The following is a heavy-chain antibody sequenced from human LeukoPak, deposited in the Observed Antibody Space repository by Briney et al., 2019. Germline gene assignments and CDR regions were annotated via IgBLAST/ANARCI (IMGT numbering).Heavy chain of an antibody. CDR2: IKEDGGEK. Sequence: GGSLRLSCAASGFTFSGYWMAWVRQAPGKGLEWVANIKEDGGEKYYVYSVKGRFTISRDNAKNSLYLHMTSLRAEDTAVYFCATYYHTGSGCKDWGQGTLVTVSS. CDR1: GFTFSGYW. CDR3: ATYYHTGSGCKD. V-gene: IGHV3-7*05. D-gene: IGHD3-22*01. J-gene: IGHJ4*02.